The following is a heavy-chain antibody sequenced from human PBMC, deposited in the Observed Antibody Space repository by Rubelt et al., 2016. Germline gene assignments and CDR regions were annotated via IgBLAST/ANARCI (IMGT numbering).Heavy chain of an antibody. CDR3: AKDQVGSWFSLDY. CDR1: GFTFSRYA. J-gene: IGHJ4*02. CDR2: ISGSGGST. V-gene: IGHV3-23*01. D-gene: IGHD6-13*01. Sequence: SRGGLVQPGGSLRVSCAASGFTFSRYAMNWVRQAPGKGLEWVAAISGSGGSTFYADSVKGRFTISRDNSKNTLYLQMNSLRAEDTAVYYCAKDQVGSWFSLDYWGQGTLVTVST.